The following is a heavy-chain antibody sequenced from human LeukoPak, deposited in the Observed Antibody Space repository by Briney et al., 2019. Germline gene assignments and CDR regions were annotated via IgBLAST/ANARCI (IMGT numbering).Heavy chain of an antibody. Sequence: GGSLRLSCAASGFTFSSYWISWVRQAPGKGLQWVANIKQDGSEKYYVDSVKGRFTISRDNAKNSLYLQMNSLRVEDTAVYYCARGLDDYGDYLGYWGQGTLVTVSS. CDR2: IKQDGSEK. J-gene: IGHJ4*02. CDR3: ARGLDDYGDYLGY. D-gene: IGHD4-17*01. CDR1: GFTFSSYW. V-gene: IGHV3-7*01.